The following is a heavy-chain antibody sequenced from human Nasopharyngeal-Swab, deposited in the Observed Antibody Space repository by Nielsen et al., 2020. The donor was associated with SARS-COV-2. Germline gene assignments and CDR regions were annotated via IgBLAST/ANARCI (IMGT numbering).Heavy chain of an antibody. CDR1: GGSISSSSYY. V-gene: IGHV4-39*07. D-gene: IGHD2-8*02. J-gene: IGHJ2*01. CDR2: IYYSGST. CDR3: ARVILTGLGGYFDL. Sequence: SETLSLTCTVSGGSISSSSYYWGWIRQPPGKGLEWIGSIYYSGSTYYNPSLKSRVTISVDTSKNQFSLKLSSATAADTAVYYCARVILTGLGGYFDLWGRGTLVTVSS.